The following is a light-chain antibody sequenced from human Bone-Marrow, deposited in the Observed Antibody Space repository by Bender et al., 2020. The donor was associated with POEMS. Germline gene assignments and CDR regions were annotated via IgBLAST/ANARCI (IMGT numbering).Light chain of an antibody. Sequence: QSALTQPPSASGSPGQSVTISCTGASSDVGAYNLVSWYQQHPGKAPKLMIYEVTKRPSGASSRFSGSKSGNRAYLTISGLQAEDEADYYCCSYAGSRPLVFGTGTKVTVL. CDR3: CSYAGSRPLV. CDR1: SSDVGAYNL. CDR2: EVT. J-gene: IGLJ1*01. V-gene: IGLV2-23*02.